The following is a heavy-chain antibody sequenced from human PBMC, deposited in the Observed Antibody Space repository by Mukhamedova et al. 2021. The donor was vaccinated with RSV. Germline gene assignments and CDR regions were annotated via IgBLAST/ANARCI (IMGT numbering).Heavy chain of an antibody. CDR2: IYYSGIT. CDR3: ASVVKSCSSTSCYPNGFDY. Sequence: GKGLEWIGYIYYSGITNYNPSLKSRVTISLDTSKNQFFLMLSSVTAAVPPMYYCASVVKSCSSTSCYPNGFDYWCQGTLVTVS. D-gene: IGHD2-2*01. V-gene: IGHV4-59*01. J-gene: IGHJ4*02.